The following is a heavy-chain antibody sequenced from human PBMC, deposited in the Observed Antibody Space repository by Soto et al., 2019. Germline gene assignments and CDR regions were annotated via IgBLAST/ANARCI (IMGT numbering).Heavy chain of an antibody. CDR2: ILSLCRTT. D-gene: IGHD5-12*01. V-gene: IGHV1-69*06. CDR3: ARGGYSSTCSTVLDRTGLDV. CDR1: GGTFSSYS. J-gene: IGHJ6*02. Sequence: QVQLVQCGPEAKKPGASENVSCKPSGGTFSSYSISWLRQAPGQGLEWFGGILSLCRTTYYAQKFQVRVTIHADTSSESVYIELGGLRSEDTAVYYCARGGYSSTCSTVLDRTGLDVCSPGTTVTVS.